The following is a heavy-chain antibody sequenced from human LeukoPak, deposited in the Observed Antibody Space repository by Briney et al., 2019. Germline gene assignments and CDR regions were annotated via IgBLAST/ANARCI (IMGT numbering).Heavy chain of an antibody. CDR1: GFTFSSYG. J-gene: IGHJ5*02. V-gene: IGHV3-30*02. CDR2: IRYNGSNK. D-gene: IGHD2-2*01. CDR3: AKEPFSYCSSTSCSPDP. Sequence: GGSLRLSCAASGFTFSSYGMHWLRQAPGKGLEGVAFIRYNGSNKTYAESVKGRFTISRDNSKNTMYLQMNSLRAEDTAVYYCAKEPFSYCSSTSCSPDPWGQGTLVTVSS.